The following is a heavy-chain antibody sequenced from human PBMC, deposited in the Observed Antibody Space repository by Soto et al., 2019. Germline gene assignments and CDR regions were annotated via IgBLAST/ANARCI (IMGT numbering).Heavy chain of an antibody. Sequence: GGSLRLSCAASGFTFSSYAMTWVRQAPGKGLEWVSVIYSGGSTYYADSVKGRFTISRDNSKNTLYLQMNSLRAEDTAVYYCAREGGGYNFLGITWGQGTLVTVSS. CDR2: IYSGGST. D-gene: IGHD5-12*01. J-gene: IGHJ5*02. CDR1: GFTFSSYA. CDR3: AREGGGYNFLGIT. V-gene: IGHV3-53*01.